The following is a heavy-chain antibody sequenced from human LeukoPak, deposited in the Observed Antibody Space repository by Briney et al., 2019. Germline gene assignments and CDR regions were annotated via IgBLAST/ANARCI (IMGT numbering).Heavy chain of an antibody. Sequence: GGSLRLSCAASGFSFNSDWMDWVRQAPGKGLEWVANMKHDESEKNYLDSVKGRFTISRDNAQNSLYLQMNGLRVEDTAVYYCARTNPGYNFDYWGQGTLVTVSS. CDR1: GFSFNSDW. V-gene: IGHV3-7*01. D-gene: IGHD5-18*01. CDR2: MKHDESEK. CDR3: ARTNPGYNFDY. J-gene: IGHJ4*02.